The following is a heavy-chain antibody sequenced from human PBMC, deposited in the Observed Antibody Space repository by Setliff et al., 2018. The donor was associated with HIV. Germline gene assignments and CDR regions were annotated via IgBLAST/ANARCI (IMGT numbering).Heavy chain of an antibody. Sequence: SETLSLTCTVSGGSISTSRYYWGWIRQPPGKGLEWIGSINYRGNTYYNPSLKSRVTISADTSKNQLSLNLSSVTAADTAVYYCARAAYSGTYLWEPATDLWGRGTLVTVSS. V-gene: IGHV4-39*07. J-gene: IGHJ2*01. D-gene: IGHD1-26*01. CDR1: GGSISTSRYY. CDR2: INYRGNT. CDR3: ARAAYSGTYLWEPATDL.